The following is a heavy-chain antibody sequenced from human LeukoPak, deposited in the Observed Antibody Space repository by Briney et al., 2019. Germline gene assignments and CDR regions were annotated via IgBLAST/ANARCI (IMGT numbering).Heavy chain of an antibody. CDR3: AKAQSSSWLTFDY. Sequence: PGGSLRLSCAASGFTFSSYGMHWVRQAPGKGLEWVAVISYDGSNKYYADSVKGRFTISRDNSKNTLYLQMNSLRAEDTAVYYCAKAQSSSWLTFDYWGQGTLVTVSS. V-gene: IGHV3-30*18. J-gene: IGHJ4*02. CDR1: GFTFSSYG. CDR2: ISYDGSNK. D-gene: IGHD6-13*01.